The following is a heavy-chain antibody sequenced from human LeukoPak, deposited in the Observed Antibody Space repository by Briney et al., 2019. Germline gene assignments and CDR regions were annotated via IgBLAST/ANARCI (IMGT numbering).Heavy chain of an antibody. D-gene: IGHD3-3*01. Sequence: GGSLRLSCAASGFTFSNYAMSWVRQAPGKGLEWVSSISDRGDLTYYADSVKGRFTISRDNSKNALYLQMNSLRAEDTAEHYCAKSSSGYYTFDYWGQGTLVTVSS. CDR3: AKSSSGYYTFDY. J-gene: IGHJ4*02. CDR2: ISDRGDLT. V-gene: IGHV3-23*01. CDR1: GFTFSNYA.